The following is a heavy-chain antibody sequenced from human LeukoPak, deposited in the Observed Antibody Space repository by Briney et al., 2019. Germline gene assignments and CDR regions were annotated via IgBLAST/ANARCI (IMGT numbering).Heavy chain of an antibody. Sequence: VKPGGSLTLSCAASGFTFTDYSMTWARQAPGNGLESVSTISTVSTYTFYSDSVKGRFTISRDNRKNTLYQQMSSLSAEDTAVYYCARAGSGFYYYYYMDVWGRGTAVTVSS. J-gene: IGHJ6*03. D-gene: IGHD6-25*01. V-gene: IGHV3-21*01. CDR3: ARAGSGFYYYYYMDV. CDR2: ISTVSTYT. CDR1: GFTFTDYS.